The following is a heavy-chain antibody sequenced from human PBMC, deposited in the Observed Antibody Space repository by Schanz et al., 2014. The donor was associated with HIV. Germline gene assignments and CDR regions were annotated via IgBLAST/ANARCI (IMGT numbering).Heavy chain of an antibody. Sequence: EVQMLESGGGSVQPGGSLRLSCEASGFSFSSFSMNWVRQAPGKGLEWVSSIGSGGGYKYYADSVNGRFTISRDNAKNSLHLQMSRLGAEDTAVYYCARELHDYGDARTDYWGQGILVTVSS. CDR1: GFSFSSFS. J-gene: IGHJ4*02. D-gene: IGHD4-17*01. CDR2: IGSGGGYK. V-gene: IGHV3-21*06. CDR3: ARELHDYGDARTDY.